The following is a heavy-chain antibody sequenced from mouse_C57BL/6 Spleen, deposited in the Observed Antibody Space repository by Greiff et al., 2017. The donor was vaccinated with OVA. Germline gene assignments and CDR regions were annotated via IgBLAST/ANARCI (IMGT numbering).Heavy chain of an antibody. J-gene: IGHJ1*03. CDR3: ARNFNYSNRSYWYFDV. Sequence: VKLMESGPGLVQPSQSLSITCTVSGFSLTSYGVHWVRQSPGKGLEWLGVIWSGGSTDYNAAFISRLSISKDNSKSKVFFKMNSLQADDTAIYYCARNFNYSNRSYWYFDVWGTGTTVTVSS. CDR2: IWSGGST. D-gene: IGHD2-5*01. V-gene: IGHV2-2*01. CDR1: GFSLTSYG.